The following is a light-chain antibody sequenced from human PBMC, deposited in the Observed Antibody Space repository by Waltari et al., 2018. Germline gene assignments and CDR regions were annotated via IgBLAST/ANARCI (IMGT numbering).Light chain of an antibody. Sequence: EIVLTQSPATLSLSPGERANLSCRASQSVSSYLAWYQQKPGQAPRLLIYDASNRATGIPARFSGSGSGTDFTLTISSLEPEDFAVYYCQQRINWPPTFGPGTKVDIK. CDR2: DAS. CDR3: QQRINWPPT. V-gene: IGKV3-11*01. CDR1: QSVSSY. J-gene: IGKJ3*01.